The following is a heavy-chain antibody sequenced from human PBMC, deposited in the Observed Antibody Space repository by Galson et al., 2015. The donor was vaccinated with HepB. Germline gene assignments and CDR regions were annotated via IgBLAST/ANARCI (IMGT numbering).Heavy chain of an antibody. CDR3: ARDVVRAHYYDSTGGPFDY. D-gene: IGHD3-22*01. J-gene: IGHJ4*02. Sequence: SLRLSCAASGFTFSTFAMHWVRQAPGKGLEWVAVISHDGSSKYYADSVTGRFTISRDNSKNTLYLQMNSLRAEDTAVYYCARDVVRAHYYDSTGGPFDYWGQGTLVTVSS. V-gene: IGHV3-30-3*01. CDR2: ISHDGSSK. CDR1: GFTFSTFA.